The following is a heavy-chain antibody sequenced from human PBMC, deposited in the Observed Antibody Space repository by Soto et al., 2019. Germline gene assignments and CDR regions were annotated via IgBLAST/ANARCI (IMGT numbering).Heavy chain of an antibody. D-gene: IGHD3-3*01. CDR1: GYTFTSYD. V-gene: IGHV1-8*01. CDR3: ARAGYYDFWSGYLTPGLYMDV. Sequence: ASVKVSCKASGYTFTSYDINWVRQATGQELEWMGWMNPNSGNTGYAQKFQGRVTMTRNTSISTAYMELSSLRSEDTAVYYCARAGYYDFWSGYLTPGLYMDVWGKGTTVTVSS. CDR2: MNPNSGNT. J-gene: IGHJ6*03.